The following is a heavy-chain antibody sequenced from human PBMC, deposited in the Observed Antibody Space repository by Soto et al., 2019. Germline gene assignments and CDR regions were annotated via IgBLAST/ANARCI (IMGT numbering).Heavy chain of an antibody. D-gene: IGHD1-1*01. J-gene: IGHJ4*02. CDR3: ASGQLERTNYFDY. Sequence: GGSLRLSCAASGFTVSSNYMSWVRQAPGKGLEWVSVIYSGGSTYYADSVKGRFTISRDNSKNTLYLQMNSLRAEDTAVYYCASGQLERTNYFDYWGQGTLVTVSS. CDR1: GFTVSSNY. V-gene: IGHV3-66*01. CDR2: IYSGGST.